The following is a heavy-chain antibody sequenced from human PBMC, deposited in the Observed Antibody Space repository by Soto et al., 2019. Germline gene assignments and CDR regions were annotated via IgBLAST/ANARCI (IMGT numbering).Heavy chain of an antibody. D-gene: IGHD3-16*01. J-gene: IGHJ4*02. CDR3: ARENDDDAFDF. CDR1: GFTFSDYE. Sequence: PGGSLRHSCSVSGFTFSDYEIRWVGQAPGKGLEWISYINTGGASRKYADSVRGRFTISRDSATNSVYLQMNSLRDEDTAVYYCARENDDDAFDFWGQGTLVTVSS. CDR2: INTGGASR. V-gene: IGHV3-48*03.